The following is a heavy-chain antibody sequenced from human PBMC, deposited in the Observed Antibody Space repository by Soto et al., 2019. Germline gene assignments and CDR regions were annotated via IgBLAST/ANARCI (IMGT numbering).Heavy chain of an antibody. CDR2: IYYSGST. J-gene: IGHJ5*02. Sequence: QVQLQESGPGLVKPSQTLSLTCTVSGGSISSGGYYCSWIRQHPGKGLEWIGYIYYSGSTYYNPSLKSRVTISVDTSKNQFSLKLSSVTAADTAVYYCASNVFNPYNWFDPWGQGTLVTVSS. CDR1: GGSISSGGYY. CDR3: ASNVFNPYNWFDP. V-gene: IGHV4-31*03.